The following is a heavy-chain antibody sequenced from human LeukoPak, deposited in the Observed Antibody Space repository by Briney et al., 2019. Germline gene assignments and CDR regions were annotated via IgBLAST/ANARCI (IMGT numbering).Heavy chain of an antibody. J-gene: IGHJ4*02. CDR1: GFTFSSYA. V-gene: IGHV3-23*01. Sequence: PGGSLRPSCAASGFTFSSYAMSWVRQAPGKGLEWVSAISGSGGSTYYADSVKGRFTISRDNSKNTLYLQMNSLRAEDTAVYYCASGELRYFDWLLPPIDYWGQGTLVTVSS. D-gene: IGHD3-9*01. CDR2: ISGSGGST. CDR3: ASGELRYFDWLLPPIDY.